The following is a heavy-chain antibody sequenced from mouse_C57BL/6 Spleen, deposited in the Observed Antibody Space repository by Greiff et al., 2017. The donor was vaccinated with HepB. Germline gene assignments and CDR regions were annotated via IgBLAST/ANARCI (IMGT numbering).Heavy chain of an antibody. J-gene: IGHJ2*01. CDR1: GYTFTSYW. CDR3: AKSFYGSRGYFDY. Sequence: VQLQESGAELAKPGASVKLSCKASGYTFTSYWLHWVKQRPGQGLEWIGYINPSSGYTKYNQKFKDKATLTADKSSSTAYMQLSSLTYEDSAVYYWAKSFYGSRGYFDYWGQGTTLTVSS. D-gene: IGHD1-1*01. V-gene: IGHV1-7*01. CDR2: INPSSGYT.